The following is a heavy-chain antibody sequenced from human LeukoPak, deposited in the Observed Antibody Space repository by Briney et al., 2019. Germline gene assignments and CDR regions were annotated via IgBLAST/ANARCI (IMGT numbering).Heavy chain of an antibody. J-gene: IGHJ6*03. CDR1: GYSFIDYY. CDR2: IIPIFGTA. V-gene: IGHV1-69*13. CDR3: ARGHVDTAMAWGSGYYYMDV. Sequence: GASVTVSCKPSGYSFIDYYIHWVRQAPGEGLEWMGGIIPIFGTANYAQKLQGRVTITADESTSTAYMELSSLRSEDTAVYYCARGHVDTAMAWGSGYYYMDVWGKGTTVTISS. D-gene: IGHD5-18*01.